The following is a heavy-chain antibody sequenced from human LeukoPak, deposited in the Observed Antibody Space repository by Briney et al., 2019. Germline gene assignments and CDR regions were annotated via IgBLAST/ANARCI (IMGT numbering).Heavy chain of an antibody. CDR1: GFTFSSYA. CDR3: AKAPSSGWYRPLDY. D-gene: IGHD6-19*01. CDR2: ISYDGSNK. J-gene: IGHJ4*02. V-gene: IGHV3-30*04. Sequence: GRSLRLSCAASGFTFSSYAMHWVRQAPGKGLEWVAVISYDGSNKYYGDSVKGRFTISRDNSKDTLYLHLNSLRADDTAIYYCAKAPSSGWYRPLDYWGQGTLVTVSS.